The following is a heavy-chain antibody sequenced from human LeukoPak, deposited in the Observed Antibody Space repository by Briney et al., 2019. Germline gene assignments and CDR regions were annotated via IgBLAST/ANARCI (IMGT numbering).Heavy chain of an antibody. V-gene: IGHV3-43*02. CDR1: GFTFADYA. CDR3: AKDKYYGTGTYRELDY. D-gene: IGHD3-10*01. J-gene: IGHJ4*02. CDR2: ITGDGGGT. Sequence: GGSLRLSCAASGFTFADYAMHWVRQAPGKGLQWVSLITGDGGGTYHADSVKGRFTISRDNSKNSLYLQMNSLKTEDTASYFCAKDKYYGTGTYRELDYWGQGTLVTVSS.